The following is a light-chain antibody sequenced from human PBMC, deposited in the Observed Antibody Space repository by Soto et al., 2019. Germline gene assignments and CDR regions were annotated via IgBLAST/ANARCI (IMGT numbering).Light chain of an antibody. V-gene: IGKV3-11*01. CDR1: QSVSSY. Sequence: EIVLTQSPATLSLSPGERATLSCRASQSVSSYLAWYQHKPGQAPRLLISDASNRATGIPARFSGSGSGTDFTLTISSLETEDFAVYYCQQRSNWRTFGQGTKLEIK. J-gene: IGKJ2*01. CDR2: DAS. CDR3: QQRSNWRT.